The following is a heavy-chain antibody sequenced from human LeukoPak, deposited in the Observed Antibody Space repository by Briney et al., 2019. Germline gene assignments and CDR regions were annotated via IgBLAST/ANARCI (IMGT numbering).Heavy chain of an antibody. CDR1: GGSVINTNW. V-gene: IGHV4-4*02. CDR3: SRESGPFCPFGY. D-gene: IGHD1-26*01. CDR2: VHLDGRT. J-gene: IGHJ4*02. Sequence: SGTLSLTCGVSGGSVINTNWWTWVRQPPGKGLEWIGEVHLDGRTNYNPSLESRPTMSVDVSENQVSLHLTSVTAADTATYYCSRESGPFCPFGYWGQGTLVIVSS.